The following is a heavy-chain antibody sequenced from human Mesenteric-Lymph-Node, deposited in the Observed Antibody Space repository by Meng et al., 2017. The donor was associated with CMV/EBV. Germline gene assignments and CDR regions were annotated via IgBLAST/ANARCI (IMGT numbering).Heavy chain of an antibody. CDR1: GFTFSTSA. D-gene: IGHD2/OR15-2a*01. Sequence: GESLKISCAASGFTFSTSAMHWVRQAPGKGPQWVAVISYDGSRKYYADSVKGRFTMSRDNPRNTLSLQMDILGPEDTAVYYCARTFDMPPTTPFDYWGQGTLVTVSS. CDR3: ARTFDMPPTTPFDY. CDR2: ISYDGSRK. V-gene: IGHV3-30-3*01. J-gene: IGHJ4*02.